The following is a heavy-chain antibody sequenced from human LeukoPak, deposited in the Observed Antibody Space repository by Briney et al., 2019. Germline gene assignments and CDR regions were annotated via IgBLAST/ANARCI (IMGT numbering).Heavy chain of an antibody. D-gene: IGHD2-15*01. CDR3: AKRGYCSGGRCYSLHFDY. V-gene: IGHV3-30*18. Sequence: PGRSLRLSCAASGFTFSSHGMHWVRQAPGKGLEWVALMSYDGTNKVYADSVKGRFTISRDNSKNTLYLEMNNLRAEDTAVYYCAKRGYCSGGRCYSLHFDYWGQGTLVTVSS. CDR1: GFTFSSHG. CDR2: MSYDGTNK. J-gene: IGHJ4*02.